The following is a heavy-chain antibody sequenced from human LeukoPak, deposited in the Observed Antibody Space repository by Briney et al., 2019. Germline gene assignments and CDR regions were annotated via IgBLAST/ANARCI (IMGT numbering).Heavy chain of an antibody. CDR2: ISWNSGSI. CDR3: AKGYDSRPNWFDP. D-gene: IGHD3-22*01. Sequence: PGRSLRLSCAASGFTFDDYAMHWVRQAPGKGLEWVSGISWNSGSIGYADSVKGRFTISRDNAKNSLYLQMNSLRAEDTALYYCAKGYDSRPNWFDPWGQGTLVTVSS. CDR1: GFTFDDYA. V-gene: IGHV3-9*01. J-gene: IGHJ5*01.